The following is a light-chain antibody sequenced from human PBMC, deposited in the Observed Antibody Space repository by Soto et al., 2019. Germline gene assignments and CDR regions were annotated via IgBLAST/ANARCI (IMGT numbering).Light chain of an antibody. CDR3: QHYNSYPIT. V-gene: IGKV1-5*01. CDR1: QSIGRF. CDR2: DAS. J-gene: IGKJ5*01. Sequence: DIQMTQSPSSLSASVGDRVTITCRASQSIGRFLNWHQQKPGKAPKLLIYDASSLKSGVPSRFSGSGSGTEFTLTISSLQPDDFATYYCQHYNSYPITFGQGTRLEIK.